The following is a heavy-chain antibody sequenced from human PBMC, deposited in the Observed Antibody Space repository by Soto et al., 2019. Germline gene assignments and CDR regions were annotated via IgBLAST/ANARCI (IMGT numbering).Heavy chain of an antibody. Sequence: TSETLSLTCTVSGGSISSGDYYWSWIRQPPGKGLEWIGYIYYSGSTYYNPSLKSRVTISVDTSKNHFSLKLSSVTAADTAVYYCARDFRRLHIRLTRGGMDVWGQGTTVTVSS. V-gene: IGHV4-30-4*01. CDR1: GGSISSGDYY. D-gene: IGHD4-17*01. CDR2: IYYSGST. J-gene: IGHJ6*02. CDR3: ARDFRRLHIRLTRGGMDV.